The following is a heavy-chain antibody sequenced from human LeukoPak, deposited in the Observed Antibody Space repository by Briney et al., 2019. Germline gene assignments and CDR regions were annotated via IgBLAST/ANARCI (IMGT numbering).Heavy chain of an antibody. CDR2: IYTSGST. CDR3: ARRCSSTSCYDAFDI. D-gene: IGHD2-2*01. CDR1: GGSISSYY. V-gene: IGHV4-4*07. Sequence: SETLSLTCTVSGGSISSYYWSWIRQPAGKGLEWIGRIYTSGSTNYNPSLKSRVTMSVDTSTNQFSLKLSSVTAADTAVYYCARRCSSTSCYDAFDIWGQGTMVTVSS. J-gene: IGHJ3*02.